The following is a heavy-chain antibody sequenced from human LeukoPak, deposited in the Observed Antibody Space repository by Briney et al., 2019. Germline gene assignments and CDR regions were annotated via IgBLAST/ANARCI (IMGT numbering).Heavy chain of an antibody. CDR3: AKDKARIAAAGRAIDY. CDR2: ISSSSSYI. CDR1: GFTFSSYS. Sequence: GGSLKLSCAASGFTFSSYSMNWVRQAPGKGLEWVSSISSSSSYIYYADSVKGRFTISRDNAKNSLYLQMNSLRAEDTAVYYCAKDKARIAAAGRAIDYWGQGTLVTVSS. J-gene: IGHJ4*02. D-gene: IGHD6-13*01. V-gene: IGHV3-21*01.